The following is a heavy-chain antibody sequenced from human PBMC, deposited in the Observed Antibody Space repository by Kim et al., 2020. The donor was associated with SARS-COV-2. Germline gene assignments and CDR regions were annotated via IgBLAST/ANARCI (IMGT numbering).Heavy chain of an antibody. J-gene: IGHJ5*02. Sequence: SETLSLTCTVSGGSISSSSYYWGWIRQPPGKGLEWIGSIYYSGSTYYNPSLKSRVTISVDTSKNQFSLKLSSVTAADTAVYYCARRTVFTMFRGVMGWFDPWGQGTLVTVSS. V-gene: IGHV4-39*01. D-gene: IGHD3-10*01. CDR3: ARRTVFTMFRGVMGWFDP. CDR1: GGSISSSSYY. CDR2: IYYSGST.